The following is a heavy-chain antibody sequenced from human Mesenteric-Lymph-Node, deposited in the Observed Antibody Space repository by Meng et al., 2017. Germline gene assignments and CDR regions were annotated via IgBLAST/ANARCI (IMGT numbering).Heavy chain of an antibody. Sequence: SVQVSCKASGGTFSSYAISWVRQAPGQGLEWMGGIIPIFGTANYAQKFQGRVTITADKSTSTAYMELSSLRSDDTAVYYCARDIPNSSGWTHYYYYGMDVWGQGTTVTVSS. CDR2: IIPIFGTA. J-gene: IGHJ6*02. V-gene: IGHV1-69*06. CDR3: ARDIPNSSGWTHYYYYGMDV. CDR1: GGTFSSYA. D-gene: IGHD6-19*01.